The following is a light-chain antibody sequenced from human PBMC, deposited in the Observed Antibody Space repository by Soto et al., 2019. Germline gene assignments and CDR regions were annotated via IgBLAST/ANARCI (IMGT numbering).Light chain of an antibody. CDR3: CSYAGSSTWV. CDR2: EGS. J-gene: IGLJ3*02. CDR1: SSDVGSYDL. V-gene: IGLV2-23*01. Sequence: QSVLTQPASVSGSPGQSITISCTGISSDVGSYDLVSWYQQHPGKAPKLIIYEGSKRPSGVSNRFSGSKSGNTASLTISGLQAEDEADYYCCSYAGSSTWVFGGGTKLTV.